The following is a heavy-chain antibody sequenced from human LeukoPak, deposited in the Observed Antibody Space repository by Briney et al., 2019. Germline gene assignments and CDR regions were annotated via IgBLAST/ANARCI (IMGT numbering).Heavy chain of an antibody. V-gene: IGHV4-39*01. CDR1: GGSISSSSYY. J-gene: IGHJ4*02. D-gene: IGHD2-15*01. CDR3: ARHYCSGGSCYLDY. Sequence: SETLSLTCTASGGSISSSSYYWGWIRQPPGKGLEWIGSIYYSGSTYHNPSLKSRVTISVDTSKNQFSLKLSSVTAADTAVYYCARHYCSGGSCYLDYWGQGTLVTVSS. CDR2: IYYSGST.